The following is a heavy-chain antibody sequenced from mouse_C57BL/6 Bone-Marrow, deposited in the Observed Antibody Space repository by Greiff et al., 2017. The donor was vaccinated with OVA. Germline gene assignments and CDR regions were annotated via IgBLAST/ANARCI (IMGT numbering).Heavy chain of an antibody. V-gene: IGHV1-69*01. Sequence: VQLQQPGAELVMPGASVKLSCKASGYTFTSYWMHWVKQRPGQGLEWIGEIDPSDSYTNYNQKFKGKSTLTVGKSSSTAYMQLSSLTSEDSAVYYCAREGLDGAMGYGGQGTSVTVSS. J-gene: IGHJ4*01. CDR2: IDPSDSYT. D-gene: IGHD3-3*01. CDR3: AREGLDGAMGY. CDR1: GYTFTSYW.